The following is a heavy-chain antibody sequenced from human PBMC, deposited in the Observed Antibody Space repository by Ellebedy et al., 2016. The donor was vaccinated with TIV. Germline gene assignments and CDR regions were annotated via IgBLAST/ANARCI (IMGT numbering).Heavy chain of an antibody. V-gene: IGHV3-30*01. CDR2: ISYDGSNK. CDR1: GFTFTDHA. Sequence: PSETLSLTCAASGFTFTDHAMNWVRQAPGKGLEWVAVISYDGSNKYSADSVKGRFTISRDNSKSTLYLQMTSLRAEDTAVYYCARTNDYSPRIGAAGNFDSWGQGTLVTVSS. D-gene: IGHD6-13*01. CDR3: ARTNDYSPRIGAAGNFDS. J-gene: IGHJ4*02.